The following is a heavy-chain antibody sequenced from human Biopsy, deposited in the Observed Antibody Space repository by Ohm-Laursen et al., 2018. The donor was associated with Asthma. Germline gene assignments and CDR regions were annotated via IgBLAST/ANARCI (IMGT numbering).Heavy chain of an antibody. Sequence: ASVKVSCKASGYTYNSAGITWVRQAPGQGLEWMGWISVYNGNTKVAQKLQDRVTMITDTSTSTAYMELRSLRSDDTAVYFCARAVDYSHYYGIDVWGQGTTVTVS. V-gene: IGHV1-18*01. J-gene: IGHJ6*02. CDR3: ARAVDYSHYYGIDV. CDR2: ISVYNGNT. CDR1: GYTYNSAG. D-gene: IGHD3-10*01.